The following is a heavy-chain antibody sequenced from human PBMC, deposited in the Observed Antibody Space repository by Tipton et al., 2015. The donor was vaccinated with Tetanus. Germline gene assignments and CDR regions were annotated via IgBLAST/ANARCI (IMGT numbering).Heavy chain of an antibody. J-gene: IGHJ6*02. Sequence: SLRLSCAASGFTFTRYAMHWVRQAPGKGLEWVSIIYSGGRTYYADSVKGRFTISRENSKNMLFLQMNSMRAEDTAVYYCTSSLNTWYYYGVDVWGQGTTVTVSS. CDR3: TSSLNTWYYYGVDV. CDR1: GFTFTRYA. D-gene: IGHD3-16*01. CDR2: IYSGGRT. V-gene: IGHV3-23*03.